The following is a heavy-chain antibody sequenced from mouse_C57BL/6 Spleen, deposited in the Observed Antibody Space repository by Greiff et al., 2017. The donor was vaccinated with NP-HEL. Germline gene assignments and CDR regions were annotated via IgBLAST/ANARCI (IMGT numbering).Heavy chain of an antibody. CDR2: ISYDGSN. D-gene: IGHD3-2*02. CDR3: ARGSSGYLY. Sequence: EVKLVESGPGLVKPSQSLSLTCSVTGYSITSGYYWNWIRQFPGNKLEWMGYISYDGSNNYNPSLKNRISITRDTSKNQFFLKLNSVTTEDTATYYCARGSSGYLYWGQGTTLTVSS. CDR1: GYSITSGYY. V-gene: IGHV3-6*01. J-gene: IGHJ2*01.